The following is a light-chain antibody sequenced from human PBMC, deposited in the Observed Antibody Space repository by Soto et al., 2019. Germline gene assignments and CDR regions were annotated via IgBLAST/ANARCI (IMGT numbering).Light chain of an antibody. CDR2: GAS. V-gene: IGKV3-20*01. Sequence: EIVLTQSPGTLSLSPGERATLSCRASQSVSSSYLAWYQQKPGQAPRLLIYGASSRATGIPDRFSGSGSGTDFTLTIIRLEPEDFAVYYCQQYGSSPLWTFGQGTKVEIK. J-gene: IGKJ1*01. CDR3: QQYGSSPLWT. CDR1: QSVSSSY.